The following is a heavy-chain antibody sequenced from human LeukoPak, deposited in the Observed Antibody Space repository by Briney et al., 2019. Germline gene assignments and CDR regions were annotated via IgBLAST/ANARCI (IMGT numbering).Heavy chain of an antibody. CDR3: ARAGYYDFWSGYSKMDYYYYYMDV. J-gene: IGHJ6*03. V-gene: IGHV4-59*08. D-gene: IGHD3-3*01. Sequence: SETLSLTCTVSGGSISSYYWSWIRQPPGKGLEWIGYIYYSGSTNYNPSLKSRVTISVDTSKNQFSLKLSSVTAADTAVYYCARAGYYDFWSGYSKMDYYYYYMDVWGKGTTVTVSS. CDR2: IYYSGST. CDR1: GGSISSYY.